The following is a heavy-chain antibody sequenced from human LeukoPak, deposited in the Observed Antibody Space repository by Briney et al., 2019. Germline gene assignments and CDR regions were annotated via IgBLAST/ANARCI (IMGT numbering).Heavy chain of an antibody. J-gene: IGHJ4*02. CDR2: ISYDGSNQ. CDR1: GLTFRTYA. V-gene: IGHV3-30*04. D-gene: IGHD3-22*01. Sequence: GRSLRPSCEAFGLTFRTYAMHWVARAPGKGLGWGAVISYDGSNQYYADSVKGRFTISRDNSTNTLYLQMNSLRAEDTAVYYCAREYYYDSSGYPTYWGKGSLVTVSS. CDR3: AREYYYDSSGYPTY.